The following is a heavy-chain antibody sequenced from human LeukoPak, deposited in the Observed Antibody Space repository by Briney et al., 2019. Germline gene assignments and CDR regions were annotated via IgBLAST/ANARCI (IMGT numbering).Heavy chain of an antibody. J-gene: IGHJ5*02. V-gene: IGHV5-10-1*01. CDR2: IDPSDSYT. D-gene: IGHD3-10*01. Sequence: GESLRISFKGSGYRFTSYWISWVRQMPGKGLEWMGRIDPSDSYTNYSPSFQGHVTISADKSISTAYLQWSSLKASDTAMYYCARLPPMVRGYDWFDPWGQGTLVTVSS. CDR3: ARLPPMVRGYDWFDP. CDR1: GYRFTSYW.